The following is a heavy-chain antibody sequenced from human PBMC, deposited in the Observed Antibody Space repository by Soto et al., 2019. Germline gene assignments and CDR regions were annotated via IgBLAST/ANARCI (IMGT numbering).Heavy chain of an antibody. D-gene: IGHD2-21*02. CDR1: GISFINHY. CDR2: INPAGSVT. CDR3: AREPLAYCGGDCFGYFDY. V-gene: IGHV1-46*03. Sequence: GASVKVSCKASGISFINHYVHWVRQAPGQGPEWMGVINPAGSVTVYALKLQDRVTVTRDTSTSTVYMELNSLTSEDTAIFYFAREPLAYCGGDCFGYFDYWGQGTLVTVSS. J-gene: IGHJ4*02.